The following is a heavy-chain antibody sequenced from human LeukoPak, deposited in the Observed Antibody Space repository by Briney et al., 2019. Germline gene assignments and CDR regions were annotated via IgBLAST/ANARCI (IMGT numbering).Heavy chain of an antibody. CDR1: RGSISSNNW. CDR3: ARQTGSGLFILP. Sequence: KPSETLSLTCAVSRGSISSNNWWSGVRRPPGKGREWIGEINHSGSTNYKPSLKSRVTISVDTSKNQFSLRLTSVTAADTAVYYCARQTGSGLFILPGGQGTLVTVSS. V-gene: IGHV4-4*02. CDR2: INHSGST. D-gene: IGHD3/OR15-3a*01. J-gene: IGHJ4*02.